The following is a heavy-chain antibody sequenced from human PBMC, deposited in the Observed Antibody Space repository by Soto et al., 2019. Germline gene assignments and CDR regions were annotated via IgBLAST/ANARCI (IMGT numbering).Heavy chain of an antibody. D-gene: IGHD6-13*01. CDR3: ARAEQQLASYYYGMDV. CDR1: GFTFSTYG. V-gene: IGHV3-33*01. CDR2: IWDNGRDK. Sequence: PGGSLRLSCAASGFTFSTYGMHWVRQAPGKGLEWVAIIWDNGRDKYYVDSVKGRFTISRDNSKNALYLQMNNLRAEDTAVYFCARAEQQLASYYYGMDVWGQGTTVTVYS. J-gene: IGHJ6*02.